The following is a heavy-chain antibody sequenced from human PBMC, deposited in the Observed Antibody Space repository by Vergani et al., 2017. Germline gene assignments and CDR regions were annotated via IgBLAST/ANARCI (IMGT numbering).Heavy chain of an antibody. V-gene: IGHV4-38-2*02. CDR1: GFSISSGYY. Sequence: QVQLQESGPGLVQPSETLSLTCSVSGFSISSGYYWGWIRQPPGRGLEWIGSIYHSGSTFYNPSLKSRVTISVDTSKNQFSLKVSSVTAADTAVYYCARDPFLMTTVTTYYFDPWGQGTLVTVSS. D-gene: IGHD4-17*01. CDR2: IYHSGST. CDR3: ARDPFLMTTVTTYYFDP. J-gene: IGHJ5*02.